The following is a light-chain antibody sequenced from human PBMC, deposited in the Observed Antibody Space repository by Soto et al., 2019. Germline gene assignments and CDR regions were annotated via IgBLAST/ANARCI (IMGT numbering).Light chain of an antibody. CDR2: GNI. CDR1: SSNIGAGYD. CDR3: QSYDGSLSGLV. V-gene: IGLV1-40*01. Sequence: QSVLTQPPSVSGAPGQRVTISCTGSSSNIGAGYDVHWYQQLPGTAPQLLIYGNINRPSGVPDRFSGSKSGTSASLAITGLQAEDEADYYCQSYDGSLSGLVFGGGTKVTVL. J-gene: IGLJ3*02.